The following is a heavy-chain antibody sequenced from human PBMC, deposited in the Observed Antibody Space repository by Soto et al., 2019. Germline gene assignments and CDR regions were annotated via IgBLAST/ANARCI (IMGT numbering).Heavy chain of an antibody. CDR3: ARAAEGWNYDMGTGYSPYVYFDY. D-gene: IGHD3-9*01. CDR1: GYTFTSYY. CDR2: INPSGGST. J-gene: IGHJ4*02. Sequence: ASVKVSCKASGYTFTSYYMHWVRQAPGQGLEWMGIINPSGGSTSYAQKFQGRVTMTRDTSTSTVYMELSSLRSEDTAVYYCARAAEGWNYDMGTGYSPYVYFDYWGQGTLVTVAS. V-gene: IGHV1-46*03.